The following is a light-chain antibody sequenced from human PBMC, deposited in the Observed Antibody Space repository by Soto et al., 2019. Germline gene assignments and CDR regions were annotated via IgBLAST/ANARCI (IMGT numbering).Light chain of an antibody. CDR1: SSDVGGYNY. V-gene: IGLV2-14*01. J-gene: IGLJ2*01. Sequence: QSVLTQAASGSGSPGQSITISCTGTSSDVGGYNYVSWYQQHPGKAPKLMIYDVSNRPSGVSNRFSGSKSGNTASLTISGLQAEDETDYYCSSYTGSSTYVVFGGGTKVTVL. CDR3: SSYTGSSTYVV. CDR2: DVS.